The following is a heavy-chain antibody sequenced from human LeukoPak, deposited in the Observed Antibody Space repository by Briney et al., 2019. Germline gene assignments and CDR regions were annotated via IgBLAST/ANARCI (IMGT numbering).Heavy chain of an antibody. Sequence: SETLSLTCTVSGGSISSGSYYWSWIRQPAGKGLEWIGRIYTSGSTNYNPSLKSRVTISVDTSKNQFSLKLSSVTAADTAVYYCARGVLMSSDYWGQGTLVTVSS. CDR1: GGSISSGSYY. CDR2: IYTSGST. J-gene: IGHJ4*02. V-gene: IGHV4-61*02. D-gene: IGHD3-9*01. CDR3: ARGVLMSSDY.